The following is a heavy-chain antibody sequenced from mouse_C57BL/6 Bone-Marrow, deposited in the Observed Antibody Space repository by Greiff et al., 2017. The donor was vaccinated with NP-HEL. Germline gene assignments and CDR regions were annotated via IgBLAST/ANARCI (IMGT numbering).Heavy chain of an antibody. CDR1: GYTFTSYW. CDR3: AREGGYYYGFYAMDY. D-gene: IGHD1-1*01. V-gene: IGHV1-64*01. CDR2: IHPNSGST. J-gene: IGHJ4*01. Sequence: QVQLQQPGAELVKPGASVKLSCKASGYTFTSYWMHWVKQRPGQGLEWIGMIHPNSGSTNYNEKFKSKATLTVDKSSSTAYMQLSSLTSEDSAVYYCAREGGYYYGFYAMDYWGQGTSVTVSS.